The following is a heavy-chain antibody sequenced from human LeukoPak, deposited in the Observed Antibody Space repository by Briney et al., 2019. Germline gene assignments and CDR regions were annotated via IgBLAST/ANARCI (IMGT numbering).Heavy chain of an antibody. V-gene: IGHV3-21*04. CDR1: GFTFSSYN. J-gene: IGHJ3*02. CDR3: AKSRTKTGYGNAFDI. CDR2: ISSSSRYI. D-gene: IGHD1-14*01. Sequence: GGSLRLSCAASGFTFSSYNMNWVRQAPGKGLEWVSSISSSSRYINYADSVKGRFTISRDNAKNSLYLQMNSLRAQDMALYYCAKSRTKTGYGNAFDIWGQETMVTVSS.